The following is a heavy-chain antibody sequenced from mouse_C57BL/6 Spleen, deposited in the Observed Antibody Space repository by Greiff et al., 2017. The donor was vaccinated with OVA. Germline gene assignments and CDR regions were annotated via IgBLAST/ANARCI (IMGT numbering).Heavy chain of an antibody. CDR3: ASNYGSSPAWFAY. D-gene: IGHD1-1*01. Sequence: VQLQPSWAELAKPGASVKLSCTASGYTFTSYWMHWVKQRPGQGLEWIGYINPSSGYTKYNQKFKDKATLTADKSSSTAYMQLSSLTYEDSAVYYCASNYGSSPAWFAYWGQGTLVTVSA. CDR2: INPSSGYT. J-gene: IGHJ3*01. V-gene: IGHV1-7*01. CDR1: GYTFTSYW.